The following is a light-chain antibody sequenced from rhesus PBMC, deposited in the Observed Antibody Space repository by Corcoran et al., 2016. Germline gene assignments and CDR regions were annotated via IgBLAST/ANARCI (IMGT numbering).Light chain of an antibody. Sequence: QSAPIQSPSVSGSLGQSVTISCTGTSSDIGRYNYVSWYRQQPGTTTKLLIYKVYMRGSGVSDRFSGSKSGNTTSLTISGLQPEYEADYYCSSLEASDTYVFGTGTRLTVL. V-gene: IGLV2-11*01. CDR1: SSDIGRYNY. CDR3: SSLEASDTYV. J-gene: IGLJ1*01. CDR2: KVY.